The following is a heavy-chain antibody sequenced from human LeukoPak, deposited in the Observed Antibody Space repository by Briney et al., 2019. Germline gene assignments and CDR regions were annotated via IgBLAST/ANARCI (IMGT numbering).Heavy chain of an antibody. D-gene: IGHD3-16*01. CDR2: IWYDGSNK. CDR3: ARDSWAFDY. V-gene: IGHV3-33*01. J-gene: IGHJ4*02. CDR1: GFTFSSYG. Sequence: GGSLRLSCAASGFTFSSYGMHWVRQAPGKGLEWVAVIWYDGSNKYYADSVKGRFTVSRDNSKNTLYLQMNSLRAEDTAIYYCARDSWAFDYWGQGTLVTVSS.